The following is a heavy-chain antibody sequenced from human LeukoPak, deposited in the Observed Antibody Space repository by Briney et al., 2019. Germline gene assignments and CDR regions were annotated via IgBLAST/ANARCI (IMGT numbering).Heavy chain of an antibody. CDR3: ARDQWLVGVDY. D-gene: IGHD6-19*01. Sequence: ASVKVSCKASGYTFTSYGISWVRQAPGQGLEWTGWISADNSNTHYAQKVQARVTMTTDTSTSTAYMELRSLRSDDTAVYYCARDQWLVGVDYWGQGTLVTVSS. CDR2: ISADNSNT. J-gene: IGHJ4*02. V-gene: IGHV1-18*01. CDR1: GYTFTSYG.